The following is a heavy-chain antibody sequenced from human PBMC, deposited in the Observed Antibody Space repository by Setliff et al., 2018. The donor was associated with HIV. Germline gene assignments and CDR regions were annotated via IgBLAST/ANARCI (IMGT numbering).Heavy chain of an antibody. CDR3: ARLRYYDSSGYFHYFDY. CDR1: GGSFPAYY. V-gene: IGHV4-34*01. CDR2: INYSGDT. Sequence: SETLSLTCAVYGGSFPAYYWNWVRQPPGKGLEWIGEINYSGDTTYNPSLKSRVSMFIDTPKKQFSLKLASVTAADTAVYYCARLRYYDSSGYFHYFDYWGQGTLVTVSS. D-gene: IGHD3-22*01. J-gene: IGHJ4*02.